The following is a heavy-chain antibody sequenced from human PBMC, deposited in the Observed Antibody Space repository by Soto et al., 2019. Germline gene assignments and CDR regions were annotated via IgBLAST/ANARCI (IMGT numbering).Heavy chain of an antibody. V-gene: IGHV3-30*18. CDR1: GFTFSSYG. CDR2: ISYDGSNK. Sequence: QVQLVESGGGVVQPGRSLRLSCAASGFTFSSYGMHWVRQAPGKGLEWVAVISYDGSNKYYADSVKGRFTISRDNSKNTLYLQMNSLSAEDTAVYYCAKERDYYYYYGMDVWGQGTTVTVSS. CDR3: AKERDYYYYYGMDV. J-gene: IGHJ6*02.